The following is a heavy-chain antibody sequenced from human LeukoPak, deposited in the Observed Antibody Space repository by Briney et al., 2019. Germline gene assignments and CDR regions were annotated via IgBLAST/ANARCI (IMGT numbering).Heavy chain of an antibody. CDR3: ARDKVTFGGVIVDY. CDR2: IYYSGST. Sequence: SQTLSLTCTVSGGSISSGGYYWSRVRQHPGKGLEWIGYIYYSGSTYYNPSLKSRVTISVDTSKNQFSLKLSSVTAADTAVYYCARDKVTFGGVIVDYWGQGTLVTVSS. J-gene: IGHJ4*02. D-gene: IGHD3-16*02. CDR1: GGSISSGGYY. V-gene: IGHV4-31*03.